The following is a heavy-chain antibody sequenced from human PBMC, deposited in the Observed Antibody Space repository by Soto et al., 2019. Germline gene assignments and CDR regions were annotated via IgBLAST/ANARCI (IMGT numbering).Heavy chain of an antibody. J-gene: IGHJ6*02. CDR2: ISSSSSYT. Sequence: GGSLRLSCAASGFTFSDYYMSWIRQAPGKGLEWVSYISSSSSYTNYADSVKGRFTISRDNAKNSLYLQMNSLRAEDTAVYYCARSLLLFDYYYGMDVWGQGTTVTVSS. CDR3: ARSLLLFDYYYGMDV. D-gene: IGHD2-2*01. CDR1: GFTFSDYY. V-gene: IGHV3-11*06.